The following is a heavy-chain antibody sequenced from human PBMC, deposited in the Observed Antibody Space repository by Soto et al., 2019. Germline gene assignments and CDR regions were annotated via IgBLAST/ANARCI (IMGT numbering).Heavy chain of an antibody. CDR3: ARGFVVPAARYYYYGMDV. Sequence: SGTLSLTCTVSGGSVSSGSYYWSWIRQPPGKGLEWIGYIYYSGSTNYNPSLKSRVTISVDTSKNQFSLKLSSVTAADTAVYYCARGFVVPAARYYYYGMDVWGQGTTVTVSS. J-gene: IGHJ6*02. CDR1: GGSVSSGSYY. V-gene: IGHV4-61*01. CDR2: IYYSGST. D-gene: IGHD2-2*01.